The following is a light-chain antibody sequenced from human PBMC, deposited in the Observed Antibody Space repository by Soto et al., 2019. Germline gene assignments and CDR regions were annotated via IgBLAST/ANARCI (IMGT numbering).Light chain of an antibody. CDR2: DAS. V-gene: IGKV1-5*01. Sequence: DIQITQSPSTLSASVRDRVTITCRASQSIGTWLAWYTQKPGKAPKILIYDASSLPSGVPSRFSGSGAGTDFTRTISSLQPEDVETYYCQKYNSATLTFGGGTQVDIK. CDR3: QKYNSATLT. CDR1: QSIGTW. J-gene: IGKJ4*01.